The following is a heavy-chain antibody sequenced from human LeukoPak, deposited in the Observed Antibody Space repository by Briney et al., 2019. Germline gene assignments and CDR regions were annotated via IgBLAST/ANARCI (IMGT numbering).Heavy chain of an antibody. D-gene: IGHD1-7*01. CDR2: IYYSGST. Sequence: SETLSLTCTVSGGSISSYYWSWLRQPPGKGLEWIGYIYYSGSTNYNPSLKSRVTISVDTSKNQFSLKLSSVTAADTAVYYCAREDWNYRLGAFDIWGQGTMVTVSS. V-gene: IGHV4-59*12. CDR3: AREDWNYRLGAFDI. J-gene: IGHJ3*02. CDR1: GGSISSYY.